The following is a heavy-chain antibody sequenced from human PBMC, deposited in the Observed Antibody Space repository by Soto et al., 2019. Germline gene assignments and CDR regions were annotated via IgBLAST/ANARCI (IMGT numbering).Heavy chain of an antibody. CDR2: MNPNSGNT. J-gene: IGHJ5*02. CDR1: GYTFTSYD. CDR3: ATEVCSSTSCSGPGNWFDP. Sequence: QVQLVQSGAEVKKPGASVKVSCKASGYTFTSYDINWERQATGQGLEWMGWMNPNSGNTGYAQKIQGRVNMTRNTSISKAYMELSSLRSEDTAVYYCATEVCSSTSCSGPGNWFDPWGQGTLVTVSS. D-gene: IGHD2-2*01. V-gene: IGHV1-8*01.